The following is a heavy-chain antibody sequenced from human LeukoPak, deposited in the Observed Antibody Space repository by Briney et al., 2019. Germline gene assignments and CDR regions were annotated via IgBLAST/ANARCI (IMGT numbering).Heavy chain of an antibody. CDR3: AKDTYYDFWSGYYYYYYGMDV. V-gene: IGHV3-23*01. Sequence: PGGSLRLSCAASGFTFINYAMTWVRQAPGKGLEWVSVISGSGGTTYYTDSVKGRFTISRDNSKNTLYLQMNSLRAEDTAVYYCAKDTYYDFWSGYYYYYYGMDVWGQGTTVTVSS. CDR1: GFTFINYA. J-gene: IGHJ6*02. CDR2: ISGSGGTT. D-gene: IGHD3-3*01.